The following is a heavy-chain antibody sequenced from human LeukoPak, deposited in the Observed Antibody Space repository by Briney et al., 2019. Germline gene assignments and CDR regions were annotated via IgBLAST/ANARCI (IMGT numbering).Heavy chain of an antibody. V-gene: IGHV3-11*04. Sequence: GGSLRLSCAASGFTFSDYYVSWIRQAPGKGLEWVSYISSSGSTIYYADSVKGRFTISRDNAKNSLYLQMNSLRAEDTAVYYCARGVNKLRFLEWLLKGWFDPWGQGTLVTVSS. D-gene: IGHD3-3*01. J-gene: IGHJ5*02. CDR1: GFTFSDYY. CDR2: ISSSGSTI. CDR3: ARGVNKLRFLEWLLKGWFDP.